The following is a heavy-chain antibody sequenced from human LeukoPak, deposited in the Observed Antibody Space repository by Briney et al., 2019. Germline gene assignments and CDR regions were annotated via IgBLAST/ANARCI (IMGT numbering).Heavy chain of an antibody. CDR2: IIPFFGTA. Sequence: ASVKVSCKASGGTFSSYAISWVRQAPGQGPEWMGGIIPFFGTANYAQKFQDRVTITADASSSTAYMELSSLRSEDTAVYYCASEGRPYYSTSGSHVYMAYSYIDVWGKGTTVIVSS. CDR3: ASEGRPYYSTSGSHVYMAYSYIDV. J-gene: IGHJ6*03. D-gene: IGHD3-16*01. CDR1: GGTFSSYA. V-gene: IGHV1-69*13.